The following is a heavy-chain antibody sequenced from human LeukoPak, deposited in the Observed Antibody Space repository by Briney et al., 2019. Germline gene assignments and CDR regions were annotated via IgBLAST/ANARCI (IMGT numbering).Heavy chain of an antibody. D-gene: IGHD3-10*01. Sequence: GSLRLSCAASGFTFSDYYMSWIRQAPGKGLEWVSYISSSGSTIYYADSVKGRFTISRDNAKNSLYLQMNSLRAEDTAVYYCARVVGSGGLWFGELLDYWYFDLWGRGTLVTVSS. CDR1: GFTFSDYY. CDR2: ISSSGSTI. V-gene: IGHV3-11*01. J-gene: IGHJ2*01. CDR3: ARVVGSGGLWFGELLDYWYFDL.